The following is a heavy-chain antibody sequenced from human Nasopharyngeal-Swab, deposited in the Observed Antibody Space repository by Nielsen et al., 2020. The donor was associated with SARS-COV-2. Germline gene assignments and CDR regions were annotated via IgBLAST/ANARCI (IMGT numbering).Heavy chain of an antibody. CDR2: INHSGNT. J-gene: IGHJ4*02. Sequence: RQAPGKGLERIGEINHSGNTNYNPSLKSRVTISVDTSKNQFSLKLSSVTAADTAVYYCARDPGSGSFYFDYWGQGTLVTVSS. D-gene: IGHD3-22*01. V-gene: IGHV4-34*01. CDR3: ARDPGSGSFYFDY.